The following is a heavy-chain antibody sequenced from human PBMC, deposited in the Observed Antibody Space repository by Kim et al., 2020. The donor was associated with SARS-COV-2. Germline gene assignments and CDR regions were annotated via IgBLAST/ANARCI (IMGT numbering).Heavy chain of an antibody. J-gene: IGHJ5*02. V-gene: IGHV4-39*01. D-gene: IGHD5-12*01. Sequence: SETLSLTCTVSGGSISSSSYYWGWIRQPPGKGLEWIGSIYYSGSTYYNPSLKSRVTISVDTSKNQFSLKLSSVTAADTAVYYCARKATIEFNWFDPWGQGTLVTVSS. CDR2: IYYSGST. CDR1: GGSISSSSYY. CDR3: ARKATIEFNWFDP.